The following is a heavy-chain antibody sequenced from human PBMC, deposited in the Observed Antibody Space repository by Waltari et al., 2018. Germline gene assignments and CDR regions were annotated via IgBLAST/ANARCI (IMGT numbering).Heavy chain of an antibody. CDR1: GISFSSSC. J-gene: IGHJ4*02. CDR3: TAGVTTL. Sequence: EVQLVESGGGLVRPGGSLRLSCAASGISFSSSCMNWVRQAQGEMLDVFAGISVSSGQIDSADSVKGRFTISRDNANKSLYLQMNSLRVEDTAVYYCTAGVTTLWGQGTLVTVSS. V-gene: IGHV3-21*02. D-gene: IGHD4-17*01. CDR2: ISVSSGQI.